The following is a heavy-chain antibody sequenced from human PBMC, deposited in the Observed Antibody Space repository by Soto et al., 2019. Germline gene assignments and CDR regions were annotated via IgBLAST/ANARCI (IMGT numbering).Heavy chain of an antibody. J-gene: IGHJ4*02. V-gene: IGHV3-23*01. CDR2: ISGSGGST. CDR3: AKDQQWLVYYFDY. D-gene: IGHD6-19*01. Sequence: LRLSCAASGFTFSSYAMSWVRQAPGKGLEWVSAISGSGGSTYYADSVKGRFNISRDNSKNTLYLQMNSLRAEDTAVYYCAKDQQWLVYYFDYWGQGTLVTVSS. CDR1: GFTFSSYA.